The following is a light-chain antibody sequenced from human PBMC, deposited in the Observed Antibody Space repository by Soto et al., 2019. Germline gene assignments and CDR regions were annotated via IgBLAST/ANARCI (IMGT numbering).Light chain of an antibody. V-gene: IGLV3-21*04. Sequence: SYELTQPPSVSVAPGKTARITCGGNNIGSKSVHWYQQKPGQAPVLVIYYDSDRPSGIPERFSGSNSGNTATLTISRVEAGDEADYYCQVWDSSSDHSVVFGGGTKVNVL. CDR2: YDS. CDR3: QVWDSSSDHSVV. J-gene: IGLJ2*01. CDR1: NIGSKS.